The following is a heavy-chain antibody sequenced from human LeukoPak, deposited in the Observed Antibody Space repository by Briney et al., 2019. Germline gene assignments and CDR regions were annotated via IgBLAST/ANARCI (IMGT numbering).Heavy chain of an antibody. V-gene: IGHV4-59*08. Sequence: PSETLSLTCTVSGTSIRGHYWSWIRQPPGKGLEWIGYIYSSDNILYNPFLKSRVTLSVDTFNNQFSLSLTSVTAADTAVSYCAGLHFASAEEFDPWGQGTLVTVSS. D-gene: IGHD6-25*01. J-gene: IGHJ5*02. CDR2: IYSSDNI. CDR1: GTSIRGHY. CDR3: AGLHFASAEEFDP.